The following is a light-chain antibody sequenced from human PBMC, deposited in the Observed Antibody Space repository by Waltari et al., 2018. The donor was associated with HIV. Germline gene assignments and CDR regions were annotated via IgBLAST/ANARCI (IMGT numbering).Light chain of an antibody. J-gene: IGLJ1*01. Sequence: QSVLTQPPSASGTPGQRVTISCSGSSSNIGSNTVNCYQQLPGTAPKLLIYTNNQLPSGVPDRFSGSKSGTSASLAISGLQSEDEADYYCAAWDDSLNGYVFGTGTKVTVL. V-gene: IGLV1-44*01. CDR3: AAWDDSLNGYV. CDR1: SSNIGSNT. CDR2: TNN.